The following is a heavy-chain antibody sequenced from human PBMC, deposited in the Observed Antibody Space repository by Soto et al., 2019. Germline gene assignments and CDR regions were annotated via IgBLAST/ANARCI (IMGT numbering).Heavy chain of an antibody. Sequence: EVQLVESGGGLIQPGGSLRVSCAASGFPFRTYAMNWVRQAPGKGLEWVSYINHTSDTIYYADSVKGRFTISRDNAKNSLYLPMNRLRDEDTAVYYCVRDRGYTGYDLEYWGQGTLVTVSS. CDR3: VRDRGYTGYDLEY. D-gene: IGHD5-12*01. CDR2: INHTSDTI. J-gene: IGHJ4*02. V-gene: IGHV3-48*02. CDR1: GFPFRTYA.